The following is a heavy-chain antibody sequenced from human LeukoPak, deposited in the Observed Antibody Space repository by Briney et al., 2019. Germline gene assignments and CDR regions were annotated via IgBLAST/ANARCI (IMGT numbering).Heavy chain of an antibody. V-gene: IGHV3-21*01. Sequence: PGGSLRLSCAASGFTFSSFNMNWVRQAPGKGLEWVSSIDTTSNYIHYGDSVRGRFTISRDNAKNSLYLQMNSLRVEDTAVYYCATSRRDSEWYIDASWGLGTLVTVSS. D-gene: IGHD6-19*01. J-gene: IGHJ4*02. CDR1: GFTFSSFN. CDR2: IDTTSNYI. CDR3: ATSRRDSEWYIDAS.